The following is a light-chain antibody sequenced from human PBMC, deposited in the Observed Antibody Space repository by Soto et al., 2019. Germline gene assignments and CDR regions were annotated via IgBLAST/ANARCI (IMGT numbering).Light chain of an antibody. J-gene: IGLJ2*01. CDR2: SND. CDR3: AAWDDGLKGVV. Sequence: QPVLTQPPSASGTPGQRVTISCSGSSFNIGSNTVTWYQHLPGTAPTLLIYSNDQRPSGVPDRVSGYKSGTSASLAISGLQSEDEADYYCAAWDDGLKGVVFGGGTKLTVL. CDR1: SFNIGSNT. V-gene: IGLV1-44*01.